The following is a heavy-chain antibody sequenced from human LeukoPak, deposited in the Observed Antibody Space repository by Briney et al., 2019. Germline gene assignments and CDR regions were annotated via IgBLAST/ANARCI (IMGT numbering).Heavy chain of an antibody. CDR2: IKQDGSEK. V-gene: IGHV3-7*01. D-gene: IGHD1-26*01. J-gene: IGHJ4*02. Sequence: GGSLRLSCAASGFTFSSYWMSWVRQAPGKGMEWVANIKQDGSEKYYVDSVKGRFTISRDNAKNSLYLQMNSLRAEDTAVYYCARLVWSGSYYFDYWGQGTLVTVSS. CDR1: GFTFSSYW. CDR3: ARLVWSGSYYFDY.